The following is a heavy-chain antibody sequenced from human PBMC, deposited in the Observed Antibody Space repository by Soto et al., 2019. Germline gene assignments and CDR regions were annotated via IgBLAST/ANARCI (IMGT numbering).Heavy chain of an antibody. J-gene: IGHJ4*02. V-gene: IGHV3-23*01. Sequence: GGSLRLSCVASEISFGSRAMSWVGQAPGEGLEGGSSITDSGGAATYADSVRGRFTISRDNAKNSLYLQMSSLRAEDTAVYYCARDPPLRITAVGPGHYWGQGT. CDR1: EISFGSRA. CDR3: ARDPPLRITAVGPGHY. CDR2: ITDSGGAA. D-gene: IGHD6-13*01.